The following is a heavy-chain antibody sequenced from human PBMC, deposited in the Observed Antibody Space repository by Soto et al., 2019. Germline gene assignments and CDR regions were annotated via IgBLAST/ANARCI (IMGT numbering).Heavy chain of an antibody. CDR1: GYTFTRYG. J-gene: IGHJ4*02. D-gene: IGHD2-21*01. V-gene: IGHV1-18*01. Sequence: VQLVQSEGEVRQPGASVKVSCRASGYTFTRYGIIWVRQAPGQVLEWMGYISPSSGVTRYAQNLQGRVTLTTDTSTTTAYMELSSLRSTDTAVYYSSIEMWTLTGPHKFFDYWGLGALVTVAS. CDR2: ISPSSGVT. CDR3: SIEMWTLTGPHKFFDY.